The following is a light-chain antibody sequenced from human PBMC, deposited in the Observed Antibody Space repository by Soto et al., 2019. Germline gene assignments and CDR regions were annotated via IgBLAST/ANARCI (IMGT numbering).Light chain of an antibody. V-gene: IGLV2-14*03. CDR1: SSDVGGYNF. Sequence: QSALTQPASVSGSPGQSITISCTETSSDVGGYNFVSWYQQHPGKAPKLMIYEVSSRPSGVSNRFSGSKSGNTASLTISGLQPEDEADYYCSSYTTSTTVVFGTGTKVTVL. CDR3: SSYTTSTTVV. J-gene: IGLJ1*01. CDR2: EVS.